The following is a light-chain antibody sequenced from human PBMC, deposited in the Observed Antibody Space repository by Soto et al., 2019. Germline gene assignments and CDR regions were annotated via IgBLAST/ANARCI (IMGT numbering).Light chain of an antibody. CDR1: QTISTW. Sequence: DIQMTQSPSTLSASVGDRVTITCRASQTISTWLAWYQQKPGKAPKLLIYKASILESGVPSRFSGSGSGTDFTLTITSLQPEDFATYSCQQSYNSPQTFGQGTKVDI. CDR2: KAS. CDR3: QQSYNSPQT. V-gene: IGKV1-5*03. J-gene: IGKJ1*01.